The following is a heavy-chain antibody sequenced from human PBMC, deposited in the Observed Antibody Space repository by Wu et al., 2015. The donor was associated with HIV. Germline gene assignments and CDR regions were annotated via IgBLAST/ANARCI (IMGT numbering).Heavy chain of an antibody. CDR3: ARARGGYYYYYYMDV. CDR2: ISAYNGNT. D-gene: IGHD3-10*01. J-gene: IGHJ6*03. V-gene: IGHV1-18*01. Sequence: QVRLEQSGAEVKKPGSSVKVSCTTSGGTFNNYAFNWVRQAPGQGLEWMGRISAYNGNTNYAQKLQGRVTMTTDTSTSTAYMELRSLRSDDTAVYYCARARGGYYYYYYMDVWGKGTTVTVSS. CDR1: GGTFNNYA.